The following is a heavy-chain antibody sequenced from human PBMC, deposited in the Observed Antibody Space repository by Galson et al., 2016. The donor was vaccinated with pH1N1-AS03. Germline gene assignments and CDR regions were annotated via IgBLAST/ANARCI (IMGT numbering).Heavy chain of an antibody. J-gene: IGHJ4*02. CDR3: AKESSGLTGYFDF. CDR2: LSGDGAST. CDR1: GFAFRTYA. Sequence: SLRLSCAASGFAFRTYAMSWVRQPPGKGLEWVSALSGDGASTFHADSVKGRFIISRDISKSTVYLQMKSLRAEDTAVYYCAKESSGLTGYFDFWGQGVLVTVSS. D-gene: IGHD3-10*01. V-gene: IGHV3-23*01.